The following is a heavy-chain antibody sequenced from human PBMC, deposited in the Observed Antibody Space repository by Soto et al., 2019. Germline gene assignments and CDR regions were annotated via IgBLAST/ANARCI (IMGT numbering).Heavy chain of an antibody. D-gene: IGHD2-2*01. CDR2: ISGSGGST. J-gene: IGHJ1*01. CDR3: AKSCSSTSCFRDAEYFQH. Sequence: GGSLRLSCAASGFTFSSYAMSWVRQAPGKGLEWVSAISGSGGSTYYADSVKGRFTISRDNSKNTLYLQMNSLRAEDTAVYYCAKSCSSTSCFRDAEYFQHWGQGTLVTVSS. CDR1: GFTFSSYA. V-gene: IGHV3-23*01.